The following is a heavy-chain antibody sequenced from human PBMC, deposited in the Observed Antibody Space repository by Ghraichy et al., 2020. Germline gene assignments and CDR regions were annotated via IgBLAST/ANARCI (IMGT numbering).Heavy chain of an antibody. CDR3: ARGPNYGGNFYFDY. J-gene: IGHJ4*02. D-gene: IGHD4-23*01. CDR2: INHSGST. Sequence: LRLACAVYGGSFSGYYWSWIRQPPGKGLEWIGEINHSGSTNYNPSLKSRVTISVDTSKNQFSLKLSSVTAADTAVYYCARGPNYGGNFYFDYWGQGTLVTVSS. V-gene: IGHV4-34*01. CDR1: GGSFSGYY.